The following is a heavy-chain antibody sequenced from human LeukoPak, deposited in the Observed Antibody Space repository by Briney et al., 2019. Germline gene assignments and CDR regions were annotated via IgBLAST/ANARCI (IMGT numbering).Heavy chain of an antibody. CDR3: ARAIKFGKELDY. V-gene: IGHV4-30-2*01. CDR1: GGSISSGGYS. Sequence: SETLSLTCAVSGGSISSGGYSWSWIRQPPGKGLEWIGYIYHSGSTYYNPSLKSRVTISVDRSKNQFSLRLSSVTAADTAVYYCARAIKFGKELDYWGQGTLVTVSS. CDR2: IYHSGST. J-gene: IGHJ4*02. D-gene: IGHD5-12*01.